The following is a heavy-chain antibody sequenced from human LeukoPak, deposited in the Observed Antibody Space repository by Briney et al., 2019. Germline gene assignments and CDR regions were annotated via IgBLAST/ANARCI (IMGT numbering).Heavy chain of an antibody. J-gene: IGHJ4*02. CDR2: INWDNDGI. D-gene: IGHD1-1*01. V-gene: IGHV3-9*01. CDR3: ARDDYNTLGYNFHY. Sequence: TGGSLRLSCAASAFTFNTYWMHWVRRAPGQGLEWVTGINWDNDGIVYAASVRGRFTVSRDNAKNTLYLQMNRLRPEDTAFYYCARDDYNTLGYNFHYWGQGTLVTVSS. CDR1: AFTFNTYW.